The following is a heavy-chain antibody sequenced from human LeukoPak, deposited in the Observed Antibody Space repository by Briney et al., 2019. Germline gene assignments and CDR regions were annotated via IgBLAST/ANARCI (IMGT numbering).Heavy chain of an antibody. D-gene: IGHD3-10*01. V-gene: IGHV1-69*05. Sequence: ASVKVSCKASGGTFSSYAISWVRQAPGQGLEGMGRIIPIFGTANYAQKFQGRGTITTDESTSTAYMELSSLRSEDTAVYYCAGKNRWCGVTIFDYWGQGTLVTVSS. CDR2: IIPIFGTA. CDR3: AGKNRWCGVTIFDY. CDR1: GGTFSSYA. J-gene: IGHJ4*02.